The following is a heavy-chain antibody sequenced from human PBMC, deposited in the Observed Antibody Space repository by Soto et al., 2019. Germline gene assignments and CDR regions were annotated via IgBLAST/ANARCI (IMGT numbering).Heavy chain of an antibody. CDR2: ISSSSSYI. CDR3: ARAARRTPGIAAAGSVFDY. D-gene: IGHD6-13*01. J-gene: IGHJ4*02. CDR1: GFTFSSYS. V-gene: IGHV3-21*01. Sequence: GGSLRLSCAASGFTFSSYSMNWVRQAPGKGLEWVSSISSSSSYIYYADSVKGRFTISRDNAKNSLYLQMNSLRAEDTAVYYCARAARRTPGIAAAGSVFDYWGQGALVTVSS.